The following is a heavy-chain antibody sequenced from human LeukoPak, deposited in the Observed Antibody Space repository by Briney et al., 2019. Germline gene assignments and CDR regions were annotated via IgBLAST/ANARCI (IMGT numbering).Heavy chain of an antibody. V-gene: IGHV4-31*03. CDR2: IYYSGST. J-gene: IGHJ6*02. CDR3: ARDTLDILTGYPPPYGMDV. CDR1: GGSISSGVYY. Sequence: SQTLSLTCTVSGGSISSGVYYWSWIRQHPGKGLEWIGYIYYSGSTYYNPSLKSRVTISVDTSKNQFSLKLSSVTAADTAVYYCARDTLDILTGYPPPYGMDVWGQGTLVTVSS. D-gene: IGHD3-9*01.